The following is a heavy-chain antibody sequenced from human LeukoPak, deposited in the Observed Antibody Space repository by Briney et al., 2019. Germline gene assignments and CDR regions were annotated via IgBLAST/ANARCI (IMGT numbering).Heavy chain of an antibody. CDR3: ARGSDYGDY. V-gene: IGHV4-59*01. CDR2: IYYSGST. J-gene: IGHJ4*02. CDR1: RASISIYY. D-gene: IGHD3-3*01. Sequence: SETLSLTCTVSRASISIYYWSWIRQPPGKGLEWIGYIYYSGSTNYNPSLKGRVTMSVDTSKNQFSLRLSSVTAADTAVYYCARGSDYGDYWGQGTLVTAAS.